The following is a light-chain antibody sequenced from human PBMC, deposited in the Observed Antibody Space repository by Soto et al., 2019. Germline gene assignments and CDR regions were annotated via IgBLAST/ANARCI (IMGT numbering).Light chain of an antibody. V-gene: IGKV3-15*01. CDR2: GAS. CDR1: QTVSRH. J-gene: IGKJ5*01. Sequence: EIVMTQSPGTLSVSPGERATLSCRASQTVSRHLAWYQQNPGQAPRLLIFGASTRATGIPARFSGSGSGTDFTLTLSSLQSEDFAVYYCQQYNTWPLITFGPGTRLDIK. CDR3: QQYNTWPLIT.